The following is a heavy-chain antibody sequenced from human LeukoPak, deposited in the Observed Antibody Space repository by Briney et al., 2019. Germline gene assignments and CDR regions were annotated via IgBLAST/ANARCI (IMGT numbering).Heavy chain of an antibody. V-gene: IGHV4-4*07. CDR3: ARIRRYYYGSGSDSPNDY. J-gene: IGHJ4*02. CDR2: IDTSENT. D-gene: IGHD3-10*01. CDR1: GGTISSYY. Sequence: PSETLSLTCTVSGGTISSYYWSWIRQPAGKGLEWIGRIDTSENTNYKPSLKSRVTMSGDTSKNKFCLKLSSVTGADTAVYYCARIRRYYYGSGSDSPNDYWGQGTLVTVSS.